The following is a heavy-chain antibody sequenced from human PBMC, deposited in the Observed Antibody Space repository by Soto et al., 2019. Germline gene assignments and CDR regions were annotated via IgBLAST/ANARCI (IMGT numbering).Heavy chain of an antibody. J-gene: IGHJ3*02. CDR1: GGTFSSYA. CDR2: IIPIFGTA. V-gene: IGHV1-69*01. CDR3: ARDGGRGCSMVRGVIRSFAFDI. D-gene: IGHD3-10*01. Sequence: QVQLVQSGAEVKKPGSSVKVSCKASGGTFSSYAISWVRQAPGQGLEWMGGIIPIFGTANYAQKFQGRVTIPAYEATSTAYMELSRLRSEDTVMYYCARDGGRGCSMVRGVIRSFAFDIWGQGTMVTVSS.